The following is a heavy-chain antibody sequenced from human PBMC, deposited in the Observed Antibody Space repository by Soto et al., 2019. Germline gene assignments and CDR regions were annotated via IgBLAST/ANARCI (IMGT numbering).Heavy chain of an antibody. CDR3: ARGLGSGSYNQGFDP. CDR2: IYYSGST. CDR1: GGSISSGGYY. Sequence: SETLSLTCTVSGGSISSGGYYWSWIRQHPGKGLEWIGYIYYSGSTYYSPSLKSRVTISVDTSKNQFSLKLSSVTAADTAVYYCARGLGSGSYNQGFDPWGQGTLVTVSS. J-gene: IGHJ5*02. D-gene: IGHD3-10*01. V-gene: IGHV4-31*03.